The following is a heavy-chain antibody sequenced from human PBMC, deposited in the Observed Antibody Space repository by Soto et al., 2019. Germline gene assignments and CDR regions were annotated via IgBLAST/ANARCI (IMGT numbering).Heavy chain of an antibody. J-gene: IGHJ6*03. V-gene: IGHV1-18*01. D-gene: IGHD3-3*01. Sequence: ASVKVSCKASGYTFTSYGISWVRQAPGQGLEWMGWISAYNGNTNYAQKLQGRVTMTTDTSTSTAYMELRSLRSDDTAVYYCARAPQYDFWSGYFHYYDYMDVWGKGTTVTVSS. CDR3: ARAPQYDFWSGYFHYYDYMDV. CDR1: GYTFTSYG. CDR2: ISAYNGNT.